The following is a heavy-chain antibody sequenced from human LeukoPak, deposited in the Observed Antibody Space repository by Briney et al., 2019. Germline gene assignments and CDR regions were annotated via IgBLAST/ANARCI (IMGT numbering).Heavy chain of an antibody. J-gene: IGHJ4*02. CDR2: VRYGGNIK. CDR3: TKDLGTEYNIFDY. Sequence: PGGSLRLSCAASEFTFSAYAMHWIRQAPGRGLEWVAFVRYGGNIKYYADSVKGRFTISRDNSKNTLYLQMNSLRPEDTAVYYRTKDLGTEYNIFDYWGQGTLVTVSS. V-gene: IGHV3-30*02. D-gene: IGHD3-9*01. CDR1: EFTFSAYA.